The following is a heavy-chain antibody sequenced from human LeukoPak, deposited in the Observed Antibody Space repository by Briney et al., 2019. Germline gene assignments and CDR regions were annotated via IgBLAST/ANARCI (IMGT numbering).Heavy chain of an antibody. Sequence: PGGSLRLSCAASGFTFSSYAMSWVRQAPGKGLEWVSAITATSSSTYDADSVQGRFTISRDNSKNTLFLQMNSLRPEDTAVYYCARYGSGSSDYWGQGTLVTVSS. CDR1: GFTFSSYA. CDR2: ITATSSST. V-gene: IGHV3-23*01. J-gene: IGHJ4*02. CDR3: ARYGSGSSDY. D-gene: IGHD3-10*01.